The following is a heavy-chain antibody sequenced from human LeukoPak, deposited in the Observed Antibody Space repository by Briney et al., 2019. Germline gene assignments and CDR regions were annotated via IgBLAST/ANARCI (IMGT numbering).Heavy chain of an antibody. CDR1: GFTLSDYY. CDR2: ISSSSSYT. Sequence: PGGSLRLSCAASGFTLSDYYMSWIRQAPGKGLEWVSYISSSSSYTNYADSVKGRFTISRDDAKNSLYLQMNSLRAEDTAVYYCARDGHYDSSGYYEGAFDYWGQGTLVTVSS. V-gene: IGHV3-11*05. D-gene: IGHD3-22*01. CDR3: ARDGHYDSSGYYEGAFDY. J-gene: IGHJ4*02.